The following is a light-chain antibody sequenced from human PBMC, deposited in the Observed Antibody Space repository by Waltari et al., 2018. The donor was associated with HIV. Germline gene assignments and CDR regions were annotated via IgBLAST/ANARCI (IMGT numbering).Light chain of an antibody. CDR3: QSYDSSNHVV. CDR2: EDK. J-gene: IGLJ2*01. Sequence: NFMLTQAHSVSESPGKTVTISCTRSSGSIASNFVQWYQQRPGSAPTIVIYEDKERPSGVPDRVSGSIDSSSNSASLTISGLKTEDEADYYCQSYDSSNHVVFGGGTKLTVL. V-gene: IGLV6-57*03. CDR1: SGSIASNF.